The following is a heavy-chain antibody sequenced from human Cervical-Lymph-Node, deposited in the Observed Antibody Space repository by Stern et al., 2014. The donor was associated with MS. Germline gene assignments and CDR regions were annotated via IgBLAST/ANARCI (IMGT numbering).Heavy chain of an antibody. J-gene: IGHJ6*02. V-gene: IGHV3-30*03. CDR3: LGVGDAMHV. CDR2: ISGVGRDR. CDR1: GFSLNSLG. Sequence: VQLVESGGGVVQPGRTLRLSCAVSGFSLNSLGMHWVRQAPGTGLEWVAVISGVGRDRRYGDSVKSRFSISRDISNNTLYLQMNSLRLEDTAVYYCLGVGDAMHVWGQGTTVIVSS.